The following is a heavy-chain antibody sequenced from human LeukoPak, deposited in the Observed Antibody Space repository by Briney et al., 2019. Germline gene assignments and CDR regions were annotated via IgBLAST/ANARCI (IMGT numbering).Heavy chain of an antibody. CDR2: IYYSGTT. V-gene: IGHV4-59*08. CDR3: ASSLRGTEYFHH. J-gene: IGHJ1*01. D-gene: IGHD3-10*01. CDR1: GGSISSYY. Sequence: SETLSLTCTVSGGSISSYYWSWIRQPPGKGLEWIGYIYYSGTTNCNPSLKSRVTISGDTSKNQFSLKLSSVTAADTAVYYCASSLRGTEYFHHWGQGTLVTVSS.